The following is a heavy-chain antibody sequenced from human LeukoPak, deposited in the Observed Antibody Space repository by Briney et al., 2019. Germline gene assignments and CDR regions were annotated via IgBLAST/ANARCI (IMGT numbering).Heavy chain of an antibody. Sequence: SVKVSCKASGGAFSSYAISWVRQAPGQGLEWMGVIIPIFGTANYAQKFQGRVTINTDESTSTAYMELSSLRSEDTAVYYCARGMVRGVSYYFDYWGQGTLVTVSS. D-gene: IGHD3-10*01. CDR1: GGAFSSYA. V-gene: IGHV1-69*05. CDR2: IIPIFGTA. CDR3: ARGMVRGVSYYFDY. J-gene: IGHJ4*02.